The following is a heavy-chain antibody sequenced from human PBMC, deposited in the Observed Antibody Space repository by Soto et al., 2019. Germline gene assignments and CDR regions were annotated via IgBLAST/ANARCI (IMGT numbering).Heavy chain of an antibody. D-gene: IGHD2-2*02. CDR1: GGSISSSNYY. Sequence: PSETLSLTCTVSGGSISSSNYYWAWIRQPPVKGLEWIGTIYYSGNTYYTPSLKSRLTISVDTSKNQFSLKLNSVTAADTAVYYCARQPKYCDSDSCYSAHFDYWGQGALVTVS. CDR2: IYYSGNT. CDR3: ARQPKYCDSDSCYSAHFDY. J-gene: IGHJ4*02. V-gene: IGHV4-39*01.